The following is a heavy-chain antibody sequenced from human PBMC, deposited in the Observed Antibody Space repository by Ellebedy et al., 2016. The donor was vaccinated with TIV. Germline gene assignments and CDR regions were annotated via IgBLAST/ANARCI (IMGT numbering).Heavy chain of an antibody. Sequence: GESLKISCAASGFSVNSNYMTWVRQAPGKGLEWVSLIYSGGTTFYADSVKGRFTISRDNSKNTLYLQMNSLRAEDTAVYYCVTPGGYVGGFDQWGQGTLVIVSS. CDR3: VTPGGYVGGFDQ. CDR2: IYSGGTT. D-gene: IGHD6-13*01. J-gene: IGHJ4*02. V-gene: IGHV3-53*01. CDR1: GFSVNSNY.